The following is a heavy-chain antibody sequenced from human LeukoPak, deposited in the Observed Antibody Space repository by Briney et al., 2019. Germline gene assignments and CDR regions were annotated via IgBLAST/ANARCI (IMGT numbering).Heavy chain of an antibody. Sequence: GGSLRLSCAASGFTFSSYSMNWVRQAPGKGLEWLSSISSSSSYIYYADSVKGRFTISRDNAKHSLYLQMNSLRAEDTAVYYCARVHQDFSWELLLDYWGQGTLVTVSS. CDR3: ARVHQDFSWELLLDY. CDR2: ISSSSSYI. D-gene: IGHD1-26*01. CDR1: GFTFSSYS. J-gene: IGHJ4*02. V-gene: IGHV3-21*01.